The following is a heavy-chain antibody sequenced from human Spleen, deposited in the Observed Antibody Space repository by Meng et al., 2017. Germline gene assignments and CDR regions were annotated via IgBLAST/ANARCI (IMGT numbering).Heavy chain of an antibody. Sequence: QVQLQESGPGLVKPSGTLSLTCAVSGDSISSSDSYWGWIRPSPGKGLEWIGSIGHSGFTYYTPSLESRVTVSVDTSRSQFSLELTSVTAADTAVYYCVRSRAWVRTGFDPWGQGTLVTVSS. J-gene: IGHJ5*02. CDR2: IGHSGFT. CDR1: GDSISSSDSY. CDR3: VRSRAWVRTGFDP. V-gene: IGHV4-39*01. D-gene: IGHD1/OR15-1a*01.